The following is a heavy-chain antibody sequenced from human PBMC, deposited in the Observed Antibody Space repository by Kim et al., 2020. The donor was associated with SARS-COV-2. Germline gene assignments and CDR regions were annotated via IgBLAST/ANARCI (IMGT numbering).Heavy chain of an antibody. D-gene: IGHD2-8*02. J-gene: IGHJ4*02. Sequence: KSRFTISRDNAKNSQYLQMNNLKAEDTAVYYCAREQTTYGWLSNCPVDYWGQGTLVTVSS. CDR3: AREQTTYGWLSNCPVDY. V-gene: IGHV3-11*04.